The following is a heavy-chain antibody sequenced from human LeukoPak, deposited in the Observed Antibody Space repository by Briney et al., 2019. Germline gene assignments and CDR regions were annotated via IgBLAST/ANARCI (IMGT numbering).Heavy chain of an antibody. CDR3: ARADLSGSYFHPHFLDY. V-gene: IGHV3-30*04. CDR1: GFTFSNYA. D-gene: IGHD1-26*01. CDR2: ISYDGSKK. Sequence: AGGSLRLSCAASGFTFSNYAIHWVRQAPGKGLEWVAVISYDGSKKYYADSVKGRFTISRDNSKNTLYLQMDSLRAEDTAMYYCARADLSGSYFHPHFLDYWGQGTLVTVSS. J-gene: IGHJ4*02.